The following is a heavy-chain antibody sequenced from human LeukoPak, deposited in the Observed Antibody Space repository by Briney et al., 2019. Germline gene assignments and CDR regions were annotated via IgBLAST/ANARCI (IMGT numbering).Heavy chain of an antibody. Sequence: GASVKVSCKASGYTFTGYYMHWVRQAPGQGLEWMGWINPNSGGTNYAQKFQGRVTMTRDTSISTAYMELRSLRSDDTAVYYCARGPYCGGDCYSSFDYWGQGTLVTVSS. J-gene: IGHJ4*02. CDR2: INPNSGGT. CDR1: GYTFTGYY. D-gene: IGHD2-21*02. CDR3: ARGPYCGGDCYSSFDY. V-gene: IGHV1-2*02.